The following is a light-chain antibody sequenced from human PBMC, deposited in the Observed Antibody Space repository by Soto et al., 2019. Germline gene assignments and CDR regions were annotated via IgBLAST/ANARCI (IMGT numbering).Light chain of an antibody. CDR2: LNSDGSH. Sequence: QTVVTQSPSASASLGASVKLTCTLSSGHSSYAIAWHQQQPEKGPRYLMKLNSDGSHSKGDGIPDRFSGSSSGAERYLTISSLQSEDEAVYYCQTWGTGIWVFGEGTKLTVL. CDR1: SGHSSYA. V-gene: IGLV4-69*01. CDR3: QTWGTGIWV. J-gene: IGLJ3*02.